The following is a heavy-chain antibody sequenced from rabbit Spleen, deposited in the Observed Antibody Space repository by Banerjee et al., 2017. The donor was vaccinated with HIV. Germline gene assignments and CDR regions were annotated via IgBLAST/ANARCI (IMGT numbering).Heavy chain of an antibody. V-gene: IGHV1S45*01. CDR3: ARGTWSNDCMNL. D-gene: IGHD2-1*01. J-gene: IGHJ4*01. CDR2: IYVGSGGGT. CDR1: GLDFSSSYW. Sequence: QEQLVEYGGDLVQPEGSLTLTCKASGLDFSSSYWICWVRQAPGKGLEWIACIYVGSGGGTKYASWAKGRFTISKSSSTTVDLKMTSLTAADTATYFCARGTWSNDCMNLWGQGTLVTVS.